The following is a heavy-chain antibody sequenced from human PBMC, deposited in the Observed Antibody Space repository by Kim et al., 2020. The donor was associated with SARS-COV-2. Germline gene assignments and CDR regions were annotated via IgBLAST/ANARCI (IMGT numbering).Heavy chain of an antibody. CDR1: GGTFSSDA. D-gene: IGHD3-10*01. J-gene: IGHJ5*02. Sequence: SVKVSCKASGGTFSSDAISWVRQAPGQGLEWMGGIIPIFGTANYAQKFQGRVTITADESTSTAYMELSSLRSEDTAVYYCARDSDGSGSYYSGWFDPWGQGTLVTVSS. CDR2: IIPIFGTA. CDR3: ARDSDGSGSYYSGWFDP. V-gene: IGHV1-69*13.